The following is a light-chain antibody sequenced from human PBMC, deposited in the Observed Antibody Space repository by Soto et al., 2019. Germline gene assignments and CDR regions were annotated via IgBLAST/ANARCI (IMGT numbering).Light chain of an antibody. CDR1: SSDVGSYNL. CDR3: CSYAGSSSFV. CDR2: EVS. Sequence: QSALTQPASVSGSPGQSITISCTGTSSDVGSYNLVSWYQQHPGKAPKLMIYEVSKRPSGVSNRFSGSKSGNTASLTISGRQAEDEADYYCCSYAGSSSFVFGVGTQLNVL. V-gene: IGLV2-23*02. J-gene: IGLJ7*01.